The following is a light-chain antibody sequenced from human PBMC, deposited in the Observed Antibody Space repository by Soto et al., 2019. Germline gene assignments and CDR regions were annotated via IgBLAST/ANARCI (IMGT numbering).Light chain of an antibody. CDR1: SGDIGSYNR. Sequence: QSVLTQPASVSGSPGQSITISCTGTSGDIGSYNRVSWYQQHPGKAPKLIIYEVTDRPSAVSNRFSGSKSGSTASLTISGLQAEDEAEYDCSSYTNINTRACVFGTGTKVTVL. J-gene: IGLJ1*01. V-gene: IGLV2-14*01. CDR2: EVT. CDR3: SSYTNINTRACV.